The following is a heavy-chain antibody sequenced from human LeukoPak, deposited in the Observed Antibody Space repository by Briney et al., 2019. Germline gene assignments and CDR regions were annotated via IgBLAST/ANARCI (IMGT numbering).Heavy chain of an antibody. Sequence: GGSLRLSCAASGFTFSSYGMHWVRQAPGKGLEWVAVISYDGSNKYYADSVKGRFTISRDNSKNTLYLQVNSLRAEDTAVYYCAREYGGGYSTDGYIDYWGQGTLVTVSS. CDR3: AREYGGGYSTDGYIDY. CDR1: GFTFSSYG. CDR2: ISYDGSNK. V-gene: IGHV3-30*03. J-gene: IGHJ4*02. D-gene: IGHD3-22*01.